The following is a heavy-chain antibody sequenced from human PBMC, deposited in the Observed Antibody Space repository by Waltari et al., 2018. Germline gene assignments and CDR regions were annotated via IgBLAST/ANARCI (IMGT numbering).Heavy chain of an antibody. V-gene: IGHV3-7*01. J-gene: IGHJ4*02. CDR1: GFNFSSYW. CDR3: ARDIQTGTGTKRPGVY. D-gene: IGHD1-1*01. CDR2: IKQDGSEK. Sequence: EVQLVESGGGLVQPGGSLSLSCAASGFNFSSYWMSWVRQAPGKGLEWVANIKQDGSEKYYVDSVKGRFTISRDNAKNSLYLQMNSLRAEDTAVYYCARDIQTGTGTKRPGVYWGQGTLVTVSS.